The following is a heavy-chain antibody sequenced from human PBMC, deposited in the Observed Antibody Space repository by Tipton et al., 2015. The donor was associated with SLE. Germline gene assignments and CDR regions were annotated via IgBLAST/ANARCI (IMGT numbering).Heavy chain of an antibody. D-gene: IGHD3-3*01. CDR3: ARLLTIFGVVN. V-gene: IGHV4-39*07. Sequence: TLSLTCTVSGGSITRSGNYWGWIRQPPGKGLEWIGSIYSSGTTYYNPSPKSRVTISVDTSKNQFSLRLSSVTAADTAVYYCARLLTIFGVVNWGQGTLVTVSS. J-gene: IGHJ4*02. CDR2: IYSSGTT. CDR1: GGSITRSGNY.